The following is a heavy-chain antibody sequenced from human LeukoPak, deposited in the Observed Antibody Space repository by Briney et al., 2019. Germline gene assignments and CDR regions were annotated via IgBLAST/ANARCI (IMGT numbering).Heavy chain of an antibody. V-gene: IGHV1-8*01. CDR2: MNPNSGNT. D-gene: IGHD5-18*01. CDR3: ARGRAMAYDAFDI. CDR1: GYTFTSYD. J-gene: IGHJ3*02. Sequence: ASVKVSCKASGYTFTSYDINWVRQSTGQGLEWMGWMNPNSGNTGYAQKFQGRVTMTRNTSISTAYMELSSLRSEDTAVYYCARGRAMAYDAFDIWGQGTMVTVSS.